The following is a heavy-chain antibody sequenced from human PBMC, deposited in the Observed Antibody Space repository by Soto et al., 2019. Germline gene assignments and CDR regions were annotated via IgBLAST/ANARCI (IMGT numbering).Heavy chain of an antibody. CDR2: IDPNSGGS. CDR1: GCTFTDPY. D-gene: IGHD3-10*01. CDR3: ERDTYGSLHF. J-gene: IGHJ4*02. V-gene: IGHV1-2*02. Sequence: VMGTYEPSGCTFTDPYIHWVRQAPGLGREWMGWIDPNSGGSRKTQKFQGSLTMTRDTSTSTVYMELSSLRSDDTAVYYCERDTYGSLHFWRQGTLV.